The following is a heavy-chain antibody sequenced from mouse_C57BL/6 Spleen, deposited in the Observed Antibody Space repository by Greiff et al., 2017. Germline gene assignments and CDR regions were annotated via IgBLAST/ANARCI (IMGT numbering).Heavy chain of an antibody. CDR3: ARGSNYWYFDV. CDR1: GFTFTDYY. Sequence: EVNVVESGGGLVQPGGSLSLSCAASGFTFTDYYMSWVRQPPGKALEWLGFIRNKANGYTTEYSASVKGRFTISRDNSQSILYLQMNALRAEDSATYYCARGSNYWYFDVWGTGTTFTVSS. J-gene: IGHJ1*03. CDR2: IRNKANGYTT. D-gene: IGHD1-1*01. V-gene: IGHV7-3*01.